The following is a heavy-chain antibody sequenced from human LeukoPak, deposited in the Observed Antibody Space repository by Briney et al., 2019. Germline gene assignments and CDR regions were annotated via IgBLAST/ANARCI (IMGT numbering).Heavy chain of an antibody. D-gene: IGHD5-24*01. Sequence: SETLSLTCTASGGSISSSSYYWGWIRQPPGKGLEWIGSIYYSGSTYYNPSLKSRVTISVDTSKNQFSLKLSSVTAADTAVYYCARRGLSRDGYNMDYWGQGTLVTVSS. J-gene: IGHJ4*02. CDR1: GGSISSSSYY. V-gene: IGHV4-39*01. CDR2: IYYSGST. CDR3: ARRGLSRDGYNMDY.